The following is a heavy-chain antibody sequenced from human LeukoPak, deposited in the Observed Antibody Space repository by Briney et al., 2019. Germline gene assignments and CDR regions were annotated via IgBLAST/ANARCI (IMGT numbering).Heavy chain of an antibody. V-gene: IGHV3-30*02. CDR1: GFTFSTYA. Sequence: RGSLRLSCAASGFTFSTYAMYWVRQAPGKGLEWVAFTNYDGSDRCYADSVKGRFTVSRDNPKNTLYLQMNSLRTEDTAVYYCAKDLPDRYSLEYWGQGTMVTVPS. D-gene: IGHD2-15*01. CDR2: TNYDGSDR. CDR3: AKDLPDRYSLEY. J-gene: IGHJ4*02.